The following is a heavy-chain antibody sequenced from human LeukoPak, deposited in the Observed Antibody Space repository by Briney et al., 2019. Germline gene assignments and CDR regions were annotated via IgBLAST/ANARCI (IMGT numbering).Heavy chain of an antibody. Sequence: GRSLRLSCAASGFTFSSYGMHWVRQAPGKGLEWVAVIWYDGSNKYYADSVKGRFTISGDNSKNTLYLQMNSLRAEDTAVYYCARAYYDFWSGYYKYYYYYGMDVWGQGTTVTVSS. CDR1: GFTFSSYG. J-gene: IGHJ6*02. CDR3: ARAYYDFWSGYYKYYYYYGMDV. V-gene: IGHV3-33*01. CDR2: IWYDGSNK. D-gene: IGHD3-3*01.